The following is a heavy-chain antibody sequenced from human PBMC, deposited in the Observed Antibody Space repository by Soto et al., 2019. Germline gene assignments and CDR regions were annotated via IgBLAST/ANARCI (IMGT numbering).Heavy chain of an antibody. D-gene: IGHD6-13*01. J-gene: IGHJ5*02. Sequence: QVQLVQSGAEVKKPGSSVKVSCKASGGTFSSFAIIWVRQAPGQGLEWMGGVIPIFGTTDHAQKFQGRVTIIADESTSTAYMELSSLRSEDTAVYYCAREAAAGTNRFDPWGQGTLFIVSS. CDR3: AREAAAGTNRFDP. CDR2: VIPIFGTT. V-gene: IGHV1-69*01. CDR1: GGTFSSFA.